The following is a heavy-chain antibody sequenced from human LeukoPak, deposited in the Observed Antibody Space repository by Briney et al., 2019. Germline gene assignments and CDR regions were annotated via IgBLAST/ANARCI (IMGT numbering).Heavy chain of an antibody. J-gene: IGHJ3*02. CDR2: ISGSGGST. Sequence: PGGSLRLSCAASGFTFSSYAMSWVPQAPGKGLEWVSAISGSGGSTYYADSVKGRFTISRDNSKNTLYLQMNSLRAEDTAVYYCAKDGTHYYDSSGYRFDAFDIWGQGTMVTVSS. CDR1: GFTFSSYA. D-gene: IGHD3-22*01. CDR3: AKDGTHYYDSSGYRFDAFDI. V-gene: IGHV3-23*01.